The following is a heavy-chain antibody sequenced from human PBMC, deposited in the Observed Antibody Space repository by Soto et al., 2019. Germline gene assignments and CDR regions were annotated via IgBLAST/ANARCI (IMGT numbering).Heavy chain of an antibody. CDR3: AKPGTLLWFGENEYYFDY. D-gene: IGHD3-10*01. V-gene: IGHV3-30*18. Sequence: GGSLRLSCAASGFTFSSYGMHWVRQAPGKGLEWVAVISYDGSNKYYADSVKGRFTISRDNSKNTLYLQTNSLRAEDTAVYYCAKPGTLLWFGENEYYFDYWGQGTLVTVSS. J-gene: IGHJ4*02. CDR1: GFTFSSYG. CDR2: ISYDGSNK.